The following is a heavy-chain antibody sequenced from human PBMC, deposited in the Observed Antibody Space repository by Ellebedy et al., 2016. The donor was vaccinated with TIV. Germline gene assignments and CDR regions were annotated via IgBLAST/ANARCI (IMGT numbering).Heavy chain of an antibody. CDR1: GYDFTRYW. J-gene: IGHJ4*02. Sequence: KVSCXASGYDFTRYWIGWVRQMPGKGLEWLGVIYPADFDTRYSPSFQGQVTISADKSINTAYLQWSSLKASDTAMYYCTRRQFYESGGFSHFFDFWGQGTLVTVSS. D-gene: IGHD3-22*01. CDR2: IYPADFDT. V-gene: IGHV5-51*01. CDR3: TRRQFYESGGFSHFFDF.